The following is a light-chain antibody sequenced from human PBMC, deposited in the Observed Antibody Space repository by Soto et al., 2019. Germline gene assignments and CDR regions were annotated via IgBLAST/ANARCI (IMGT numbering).Light chain of an antibody. CDR2: GAS. J-gene: IGKJ1*01. V-gene: IGKV3-20*01. Sequence: EIVLTQSPGTLSLSPGERATHSCRASQSVSSSNLGWYHQKPGQAPRLLIYGASSRATGVPDRFSGSGSGTDFTLTISRLEPEDFAVYYCQQYGSSGTFGQGTKVDIK. CDR3: QQYGSSGT. CDR1: QSVSSSN.